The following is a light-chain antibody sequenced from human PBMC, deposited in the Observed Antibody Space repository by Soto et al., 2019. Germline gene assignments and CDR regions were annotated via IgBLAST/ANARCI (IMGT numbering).Light chain of an antibody. J-gene: IGKJ2*01. V-gene: IGKV3-20*01. CDR1: QSVSSTY. CDR3: QQYDTSLPMYT. CDR2: VAS. Sequence: EIVLTQSPGTLSLSPGERATLSCRASQSVSSTYLAWYQQKPGQAPRLVIYVASNRATGIPDRFSGSASGADFTLTISRLEPEDFAIYYCQQYDTSLPMYTFGQGTKLEIK.